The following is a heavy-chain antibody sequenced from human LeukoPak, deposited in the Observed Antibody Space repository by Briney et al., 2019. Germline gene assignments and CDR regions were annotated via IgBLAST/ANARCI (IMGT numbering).Heavy chain of an antibody. CDR1: GFTFSNYW. CDR2: VKPDGSEK. CDR3: AKFYDILTGYIDY. J-gene: IGHJ4*02. Sequence: GGSLRLSCVASGFTFSNYWMTWVRQAPGKGLEWVANVKPDGSEKHFVDSVRGRFTISRDNSKNTLYLLMNSLRAEDTAVYYCAKFYDILTGYIDYWGQGTLVTVSS. V-gene: IGHV3-7*05. D-gene: IGHD3-9*01.